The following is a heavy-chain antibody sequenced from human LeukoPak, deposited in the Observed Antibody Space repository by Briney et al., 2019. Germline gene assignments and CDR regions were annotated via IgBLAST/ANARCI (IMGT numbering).Heavy chain of an antibody. D-gene: IGHD6-19*01. CDR1: GFTFSSYS. J-gene: IGHJ4*02. CDR3: ARDVIAVAGTLDY. CDR2: ISSSSSYI. Sequence: GGSLRLSCAASGFTFSSYSMNWVRQAPGKGLEWVSSISSSSSYIYYADSVKGRFTISRDNAKNSLYLQMNSLRAEDTAVYYCARDVIAVAGTLDYWGQGTLVTVSS. V-gene: IGHV3-21*01.